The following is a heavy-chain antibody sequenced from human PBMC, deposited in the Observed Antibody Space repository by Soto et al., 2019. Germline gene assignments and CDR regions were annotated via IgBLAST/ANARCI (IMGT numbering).Heavy chain of an antibody. CDR2: ISGSGGST. Sequence: GGSLRLSCAATGFTFSSYAMSWVRQAPGKGLEWVSAISGSGGSTYYADSVKGRFTISRDNSKNTLYLQMNSLRAEDTAVYYCAKNDRELDAFDIWGQGTMVTVSS. V-gene: IGHV3-23*01. CDR1: GFTFSSYA. D-gene: IGHD1-26*01. CDR3: AKNDRELDAFDI. J-gene: IGHJ3*02.